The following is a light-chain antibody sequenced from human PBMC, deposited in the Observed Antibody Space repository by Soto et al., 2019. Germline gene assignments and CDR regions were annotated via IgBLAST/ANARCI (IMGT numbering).Light chain of an antibody. CDR3: QHYNSYSEA. Sequence: DIQMTQSPVTLSGSVGDRVTITCRASQTIRSWLAWYQQKPGKAPKLLIYKASTLKSGVPSRFSGSGSGTEFTLTISSLQPDDFATYYCQHYNSYSEAFGQGTKVDI. CDR2: KAS. V-gene: IGKV1-5*03. J-gene: IGKJ1*01. CDR1: QTIRSW.